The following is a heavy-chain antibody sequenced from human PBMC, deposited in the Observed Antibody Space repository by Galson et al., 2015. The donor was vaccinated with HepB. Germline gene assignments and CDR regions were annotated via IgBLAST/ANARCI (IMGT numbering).Heavy chain of an antibody. D-gene: IGHD5-24*01. CDR2: ISAYFGNT. Sequence: SVKVSCKASGYTFTGYGISWVRQAPGQGLEWMGWISAYFGNTHYAQKFQGRVTMTTDTSTGTAYMELRSLKSDDTAVYYCARGVATTPTNWFDPWGQGTLVTASS. CDR1: GYTFTGYG. V-gene: IGHV1-18*01. J-gene: IGHJ5*02. CDR3: ARGVATTPTNWFDP.